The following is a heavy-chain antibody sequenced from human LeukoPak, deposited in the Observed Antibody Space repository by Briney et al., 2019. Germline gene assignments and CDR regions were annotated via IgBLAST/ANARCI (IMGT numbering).Heavy chain of an antibody. J-gene: IGHJ2*01. CDR3: ARAIAVSPWYFDL. Sequence: GGSLRLSCAASAFTFSGYGMHWVRQAPGKGLEWVAGLWYDGSNKFYGDSVKGRLTISRDNAKNSLYLQMNSLRAEDTAVYYCARAIAVSPWYFDLWGRGTLVTVSS. V-gene: IGHV3-33*03. CDR2: LWYDGSNK. CDR1: AFTFSGYG. D-gene: IGHD6-19*01.